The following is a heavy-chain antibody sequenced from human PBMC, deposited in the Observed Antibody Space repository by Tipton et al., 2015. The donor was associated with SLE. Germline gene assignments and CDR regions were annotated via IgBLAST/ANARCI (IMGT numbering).Heavy chain of an antibody. J-gene: IGHJ4*02. V-gene: IGHV4-59*01. Sequence: TLSLTCTVSGGSISSYYWSWIRQPPGKGLEWIGYIHYTGSTKYNPSLESRVTISLDMSENQFSLSLSSVTAADTAVYYWARGRSVAWPDPADFGGEGTLVTVSS. CDR1: GGSISSYY. D-gene: IGHD6-19*01. CDR3: ARGRSVAWPDPADF. CDR2: IHYTGST.